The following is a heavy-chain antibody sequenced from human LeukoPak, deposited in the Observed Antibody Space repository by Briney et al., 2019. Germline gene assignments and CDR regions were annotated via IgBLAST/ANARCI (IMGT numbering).Heavy chain of an antibody. CDR1: GGTFSSYA. CDR3: ARVRLNYYDSSGHFDY. J-gene: IGHJ4*02. CDR2: IIPIFGTA. V-gene: IGHV1-69*05. D-gene: IGHD3-22*01. Sequence: SVKVSCKASGGTFSSYAISWVRQAPGQGLEWMGRIIPIFGTANYAQKFQGRVTITTDESTSTAYMELSSLRSEDTAVYYCARVRLNYYDSSGHFDYWGQGTLVTVSS.